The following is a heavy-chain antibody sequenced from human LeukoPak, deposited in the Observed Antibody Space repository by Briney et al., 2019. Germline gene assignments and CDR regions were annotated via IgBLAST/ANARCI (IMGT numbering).Heavy chain of an antibody. CDR2: IYSGGST. CDR3: ANVVVAATQPYYFDY. Sequence: GGSLRLSCVVSGFTVSTNYMSWVRQAPGKGLEWVSLIYSGGSTYYADSVKGRFTISRDNSKNTLYLQMNSLRAEDTAVYYCANVVVAATQPYYFDYWGQGTLVTVSS. V-gene: IGHV3-53*01. J-gene: IGHJ4*02. D-gene: IGHD2-15*01. CDR1: GFTVSTNY.